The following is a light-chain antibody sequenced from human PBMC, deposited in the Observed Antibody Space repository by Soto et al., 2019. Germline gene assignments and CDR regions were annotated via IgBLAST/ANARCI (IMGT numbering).Light chain of an antibody. J-gene: IGLJ1*01. V-gene: IGLV2-14*01. Sequence: QSALTQPASVSGSPGQSITISCTGTSSDVGGYNYVSWYQQHPGKAPQLMIYEVSNRPSGVSNRFSGSKSGNTASLTISGLQAEDEADYYCSSYTSSSTLVYVFGTGTKVTVL. CDR2: EVS. CDR3: SSYTSSSTLVYV. CDR1: SSDVGGYNY.